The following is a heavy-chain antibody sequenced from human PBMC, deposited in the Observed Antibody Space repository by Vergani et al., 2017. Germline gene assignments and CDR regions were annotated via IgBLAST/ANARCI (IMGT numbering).Heavy chain of an antibody. J-gene: IGHJ4*02. CDR2: IRYDGSNK. V-gene: IGHV3-30*02. Sequence: QVQLVESGGGVVQPGGSLRLSCAASGFTFSSYGMHWVRQAPGKGLEWVAFIRYDGSNKYYADSVKGRFTIPRDNSKNTLYLQMNSLRAEDTAVYYCAKDPSGGGGNPIWYFDYWGQGTLVTVSS. D-gene: IGHD4-23*01. CDR1: GFTFSSYG. CDR3: AKDPSGGGGNPIWYFDY.